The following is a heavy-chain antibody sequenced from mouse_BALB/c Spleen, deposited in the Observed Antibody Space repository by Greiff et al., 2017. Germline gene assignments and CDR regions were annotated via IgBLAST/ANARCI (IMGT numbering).Heavy chain of an antibody. Sequence: VQLQQSGAELVKPGASVKLSCTASGFNIKDTYMHWVKQRPEQGLEWIGRIDPANGNTKYDPKFQGKATITADTSSNTAYLQLSSLTSEDTAVYYCARSVYGSSPWFAYWGQGTLVTVSA. V-gene: IGHV14-3*02. CDR3: ARSVYGSSPWFAY. D-gene: IGHD1-1*01. CDR1: GFNIKDTY. J-gene: IGHJ3*01. CDR2: IDPANGNT.